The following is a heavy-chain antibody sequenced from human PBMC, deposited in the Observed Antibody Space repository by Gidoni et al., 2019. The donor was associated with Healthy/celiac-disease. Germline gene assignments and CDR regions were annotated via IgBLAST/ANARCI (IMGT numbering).Heavy chain of an antibody. V-gene: IGHV3-33*01. CDR1: GFTFSSYG. Sequence: QVQLVESGGGVVQPGRYLRLSCAASGFTFSSYGMHWVRQAPGKGLEWVAVIWYDGSNKYYADSVKGRFTISRDNSKNTLYLQMNSLRAEDTAVYYCARDKNTARPFDYWGQGTLVTVSS. D-gene: IGHD5-18*01. J-gene: IGHJ4*02. CDR2: IWYDGSNK. CDR3: ARDKNTARPFDY.